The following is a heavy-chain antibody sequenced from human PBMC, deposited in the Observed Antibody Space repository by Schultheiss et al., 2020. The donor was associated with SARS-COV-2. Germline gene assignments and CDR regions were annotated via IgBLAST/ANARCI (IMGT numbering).Heavy chain of an antibody. Sequence: ASVKVSCKASGYTFTSYAMHWVRQAPGQGLEWMGWINPNSGGTNYAQKFQGRVTMTRDTSISTAYMELSSLRSEDTAVYYCARTPRSPGGYYYGMDVWGQGTTVTVSS. CDR3: ARTPRSPGGYYYGMDV. CDR2: INPNSGGT. V-gene: IGHV1-2*02. CDR1: GYTFTSYA. J-gene: IGHJ6*02. D-gene: IGHD2-15*01.